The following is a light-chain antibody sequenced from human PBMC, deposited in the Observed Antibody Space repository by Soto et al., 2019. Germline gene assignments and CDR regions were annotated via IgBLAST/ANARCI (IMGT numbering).Light chain of an antibody. Sequence: NVLTHSPCTLSLSPVERARLSCRASQSVSSSYLAWYQQKPGQAPRLLIYGASSRATGIPDRFSGSGSGTDFTLTISRLEPEDVAVYYCQQYGSSPWTFGQGTKVDIK. CDR3: QQYGSSPWT. CDR2: GAS. V-gene: IGKV3-20*01. J-gene: IGKJ1*01. CDR1: QSVSSSY.